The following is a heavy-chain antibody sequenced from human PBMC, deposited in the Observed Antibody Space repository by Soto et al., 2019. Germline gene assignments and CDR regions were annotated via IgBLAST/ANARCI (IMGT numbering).Heavy chain of an antibody. J-gene: IGHJ6*02. Sequence: EVQLVESGGGLVQPGGSLRLSCAASGFTFSSYSMNWVRQAPGKGLEWVSYISSSSSTIYYADSVKGRFTISRDNAKKSLYLQMNSLREEDTAVYYCARDPAPGGMDVWGQGTTVTVSS. D-gene: IGHD2-8*02. V-gene: IGHV3-48*02. CDR3: ARDPAPGGMDV. CDR1: GFTFSSYS. CDR2: ISSSSSTI.